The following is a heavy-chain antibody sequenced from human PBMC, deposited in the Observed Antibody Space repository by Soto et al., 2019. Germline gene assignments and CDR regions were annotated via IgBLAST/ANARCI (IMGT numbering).Heavy chain of an antibody. V-gene: IGHV3-23*01. CDR2: ISGSGGST. D-gene: IGHD6-19*01. Sequence: GGSLRLSXAASGFTFSSYAMSWVRQAPGKGLEWVSAISGSGGSTYYADSVKGRFTISRDNSKNTLYLQMNSLRAEDTAVYYCAKPIPVNVAGTSAPPDYYYGMDVWGQGTTVTVSS. CDR1: GFTFSSYA. CDR3: AKPIPVNVAGTSAPPDYYYGMDV. J-gene: IGHJ6*02.